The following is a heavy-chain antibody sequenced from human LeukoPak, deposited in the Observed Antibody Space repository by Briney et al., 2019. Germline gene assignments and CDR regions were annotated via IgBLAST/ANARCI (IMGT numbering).Heavy chain of an antibody. CDR3: AKDLGYSGYDWYFDL. Sequence: GGSLRLSCAASGFTVSSTYMSWVRQAPGKGLEWVSVIYSGGSTYYADSVKGRFTISRDNSKNTLYLQMNSLRAEGTAVYYCAKDLGYSGYDWYFDLWGRGTLVTVSS. D-gene: IGHD5-12*01. V-gene: IGHV3-53*01. CDR1: GFTVSSTY. J-gene: IGHJ2*01. CDR2: IYSGGST.